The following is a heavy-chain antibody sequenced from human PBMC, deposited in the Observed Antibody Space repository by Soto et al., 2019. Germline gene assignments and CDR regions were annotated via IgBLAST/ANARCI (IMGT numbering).Heavy chain of an antibody. D-gene: IGHD3-22*01. CDR2: IYYSGST. CDR1: GGSISSYY. Sequence: SKNVPLTCTVSGGSISSYYWSWIRQPPGKGLEWIGYIYYSGSTNYNPSLKSQVTISVDTSKNQFSLKLSSVPAADTAVYYFVCGYYYDSSDWFDRWGQGTPITVS. V-gene: IGHV4-59*01. J-gene: IGHJ5*02. CDR3: VCGYYYDSSDWFDR.